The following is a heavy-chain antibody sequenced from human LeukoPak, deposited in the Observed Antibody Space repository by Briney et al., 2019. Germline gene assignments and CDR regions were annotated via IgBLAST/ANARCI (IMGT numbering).Heavy chain of an antibody. V-gene: IGHV1-69*13. CDR1: GGTFSSYA. CDR3: ARAGIGYCTNGVCLLPFDY. CDR2: IITIFGTA. J-gene: IGHJ4*02. Sequence: APVKVSCKASGGTFSSYAISWVRQAPGQGLEWMGGIITIFGTANYAQKFQGRVAITADESTSTAYMELSSLRSEDTAVYYCARAGIGYCTNGVCLLPFDYWGQGTLVTVSS. D-gene: IGHD2-8*01.